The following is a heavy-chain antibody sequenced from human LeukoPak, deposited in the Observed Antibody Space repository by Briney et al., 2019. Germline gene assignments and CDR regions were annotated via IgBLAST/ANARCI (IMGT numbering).Heavy chain of an antibody. CDR2: ISGSGGST. CDR1: GFTFSSYA. D-gene: IGHD3-9*01. J-gene: IGHJ4*02. CDR3: AKAYKPVLRYFDWLLGGWYFDY. Sequence: GGSLRLSCAASGFTFSSYAMSWVRQAPGKGLEWVSAISGSGGSTYYADSVKGRFTISRDNSKNTLYLQMNSLRAEDTAVYYCAKAYKPVLRYFDWLLGGWYFDYWGQGTLVTVSS. V-gene: IGHV3-23*01.